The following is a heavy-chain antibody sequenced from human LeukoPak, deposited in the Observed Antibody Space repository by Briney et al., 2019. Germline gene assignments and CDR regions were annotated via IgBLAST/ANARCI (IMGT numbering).Heavy chain of an antibody. V-gene: IGHV3-21*01. Sequence: GGSLRLSCAASGFTVSSYSMNWVRQAPGKGLEWVSSIRSSSSYIYYADSVKGRFTISRDNAKHSLYLQMNSLRAEDTAVYYCAIGRYCSSTSCYAPNWFDPWGQGTLVTVSS. J-gene: IGHJ5*02. D-gene: IGHD2-2*01. CDR3: AIGRYCSSTSCYAPNWFDP. CDR1: GFTVSSYS. CDR2: IRSSSSYI.